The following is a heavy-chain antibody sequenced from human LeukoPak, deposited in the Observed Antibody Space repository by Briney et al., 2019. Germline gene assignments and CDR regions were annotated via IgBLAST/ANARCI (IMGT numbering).Heavy chain of an antibody. D-gene: IGHD4-17*01. CDR1: GFTFSSYS. CDR2: ISSSSYI. Sequence: GGSLRLSCAASGFTFSSYSMNWVRQVPGKGLEWVSSISSSSYIYYVDSVKGRFTISRDNAKNSLYLQMNSLRAEDTAVYYCAREGATVTDAFDIWGQGTLVTVSS. J-gene: IGHJ3*02. CDR3: AREGATVTDAFDI. V-gene: IGHV3-21*01.